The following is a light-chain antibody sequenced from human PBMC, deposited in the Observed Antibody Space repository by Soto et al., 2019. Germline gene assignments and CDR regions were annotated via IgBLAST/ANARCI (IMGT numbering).Light chain of an antibody. V-gene: IGKV1-5*03. CDR1: QYISDR. CDR3: LQSNSHPT. Sequence: GERATITICASQYISDRLAWYQQKPGKAPKVLIYKASSLESGVPSRFSGSGSGTDFTLHTSYLRPHDIPAYPRLQSNSHPTLRQGTKVDI. J-gene: IGKJ1*01. CDR2: KAS.